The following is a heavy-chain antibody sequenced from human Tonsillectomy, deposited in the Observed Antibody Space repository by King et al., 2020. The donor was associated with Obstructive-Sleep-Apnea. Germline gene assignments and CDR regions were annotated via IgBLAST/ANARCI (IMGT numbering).Heavy chain of an antibody. J-gene: IGHJ6*02. D-gene: IGHD2-15*01. CDR3: ARDSAPGMDV. Sequence: VQLVESGAGVKKPGASVIVSCKASGYTFTNYHVHWVRQAPGQGLEWVGLINPSGGNTVYAQSLSDRVTMTRDTSSSTVYMQRSSLRSDDTAVYFCARDSAPGMDVWGQGTTVTVSS. CDR2: INPSGGNT. CDR1: GYTFTNYH. V-gene: IGHV1-46*01.